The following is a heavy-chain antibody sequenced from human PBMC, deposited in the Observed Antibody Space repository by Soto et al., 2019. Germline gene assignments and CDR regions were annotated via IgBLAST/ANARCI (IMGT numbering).Heavy chain of an antibody. CDR2: ISSSGSTI. D-gene: IGHD6-6*01. V-gene: IGHV3-11*01. Sequence: QVQLVESGGGLVKPGGSLRLSCAASGFTFSDYYMSWIRQAPGKGLEWVSYISSSGSTIYYADSVKGRFTISRDNAKNSRYLQMNSLRAEDTAVYYCARAPRIRQYSSSSYYYYYYYMDVWGKGTTVTVSS. CDR1: GFTFSDYY. CDR3: ARAPRIRQYSSSSYYYYYYYMDV. J-gene: IGHJ6*03.